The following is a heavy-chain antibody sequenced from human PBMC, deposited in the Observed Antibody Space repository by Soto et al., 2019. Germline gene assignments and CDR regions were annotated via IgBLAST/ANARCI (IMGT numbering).Heavy chain of an antibody. J-gene: IGHJ4*02. CDR3: XXXXXXXXXXXXXY. V-gene: IGHV2-26*01. CDR1: GFSLSNAXMG. CDR2: IFSNDEK. Sequence: QVTLKESGPVLVKPTETLTXTXXXSGFSLSNAXMGVSWIRQPPGKALEWLAHIFSNDEKSYSTSLKSRLTISKDTSKSQVVLTMTNMDPVDTAXXXXXXXXXXXXXXXXXYWGQGTLVTVSS.